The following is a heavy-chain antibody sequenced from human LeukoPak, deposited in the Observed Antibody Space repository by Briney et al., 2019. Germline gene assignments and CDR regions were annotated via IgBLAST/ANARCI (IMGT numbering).Heavy chain of an antibody. CDR1: GFTFSSYS. CDR2: ISSSSSYI. CDR3: AKGRGYNYADSEGFDY. J-gene: IGHJ4*03. D-gene: IGHD5-24*01. V-gene: IGHV3-21*04. Sequence: GGSLRLSCAASGFTFSSYSMNWVRQAPGKGLEWVSSISSSSSYIYYADSVKGRFTISRDNAKNSLYLQMNSLRAEDTALYYCAKGRGYNYADSEGFDYWGQGTMVTVSS.